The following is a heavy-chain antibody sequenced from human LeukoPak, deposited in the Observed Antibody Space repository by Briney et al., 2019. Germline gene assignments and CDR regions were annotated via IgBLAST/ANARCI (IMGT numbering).Heavy chain of an antibody. Sequence: SETLSLTCTVSGGSISSYYWSWIRQPPGKGLEWIGFIFYSGTTNYNPSLKSRVTVSVDTSKNQFSLKLSSVTAADTAVYYCASALVVAGLTDWGLGTLVTVSS. J-gene: IGHJ4*02. V-gene: IGHV4-59*01. CDR3: ASALVVAGLTD. CDR2: IFYSGTT. D-gene: IGHD6-19*01. CDR1: GGSISSYY.